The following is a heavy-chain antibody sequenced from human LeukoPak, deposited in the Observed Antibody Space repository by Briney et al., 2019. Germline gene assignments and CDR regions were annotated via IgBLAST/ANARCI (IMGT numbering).Heavy chain of an antibody. CDR2: ISGSGGST. J-gene: IGHJ4*02. D-gene: IGHD3-10*01. V-gene: IGHV3-23*01. CDR1: GFTFSSYA. Sequence: GGSLRLSCAASGFTFSSYAMSWVRQAPGKGLEWVSAISGSGGSTYYADSVKGRFTISRDNSKNTLYLQMNSLRAEDTAVYYCVKGGVPLWFGSPLYYFDYWGQGTLVTVSS. CDR3: VKGGVPLWFGSPLYYFDY.